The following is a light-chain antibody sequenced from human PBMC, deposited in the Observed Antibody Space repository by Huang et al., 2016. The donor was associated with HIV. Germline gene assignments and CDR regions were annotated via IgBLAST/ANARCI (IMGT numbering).Light chain of an antibody. J-gene: IGKJ2*01. CDR3: QQTHSTPPYT. CDR1: QNINNY. V-gene: IGKV1-39*01. CDR2: GAS. Sequence: DIHMTQSPSSLSASVGDRVTITCRASQNINNYLNWYQQKPGKVPKRLIYGASTLQSGVPSRFSGSGSGTDFTLTISSLQSEDLATYCCQQTHSTPPYTFGQGTKVEI.